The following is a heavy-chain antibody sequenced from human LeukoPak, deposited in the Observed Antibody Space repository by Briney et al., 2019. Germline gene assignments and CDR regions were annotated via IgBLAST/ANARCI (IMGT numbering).Heavy chain of an antibody. CDR3: ARELTTGNGYA. J-gene: IGHJ4*02. V-gene: IGHV1-69*13. Sequence: ASVNVSCKVSGGTFSSYAISWVRQAPGQPLEWMGGIIPIFDTANYAQKFQDRVKITADESSSTAYMELISLRSEDTAVYYCARELTTGNGYAWGQGTLVTVSS. CDR2: IIPIFDTA. CDR1: GGTFSSYA. D-gene: IGHD5-12*01.